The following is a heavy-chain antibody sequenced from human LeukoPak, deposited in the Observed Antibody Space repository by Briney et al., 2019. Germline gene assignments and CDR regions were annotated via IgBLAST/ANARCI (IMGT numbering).Heavy chain of an antibody. CDR1: GSTFSTFA. Sequence: GGSLRPSCAASGSTFSTFAMRWVRQPPGRGMGWVSAISGSGGSTYYADSVKGRFTISRDNSKNTLYLQMNSLRAEDTAVYYCAKDNVVVVAATLDYWGQGTLVTVSS. CDR2: ISGSGGST. J-gene: IGHJ4*02. D-gene: IGHD2-15*01. CDR3: AKDNVVVVAATLDY. V-gene: IGHV3-23*01.